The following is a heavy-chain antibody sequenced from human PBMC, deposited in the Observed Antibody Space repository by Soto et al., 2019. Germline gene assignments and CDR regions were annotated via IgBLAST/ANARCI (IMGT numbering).Heavy chain of an antibody. D-gene: IGHD2-2*01. CDR2: IWYDGSNK. Sequence: HPGGSLRLSCAASGFTFSSYGMHWVRQAPGKGLEWVAVIWYDGSNKYYADSVKGRFTISRDNSKNTLYLQMNSLRAEDTAVYYCAKDIVVVAAAPGAFDIWGQGTMVTVSS. CDR1: GFTFSSYG. V-gene: IGHV3-33*06. J-gene: IGHJ3*02. CDR3: AKDIVVVAAAPGAFDI.